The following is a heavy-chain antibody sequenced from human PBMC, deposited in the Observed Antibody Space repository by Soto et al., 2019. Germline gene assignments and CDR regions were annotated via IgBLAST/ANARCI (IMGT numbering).Heavy chain of an antibody. CDR1: GFTFSSYS. V-gene: IGHV3-21*01. CDR3: ARELAAAGYAY. CDR2: ISSSSSYI. Sequence: EVQLVESGGGLVKPGGSLRLSCAASGFTFSSYSMNWVRQAPGKGLEWVSSISSSSSYIYYADSVKCRFTISRENAKNSLYLQMNSLRAEDTAVYYCARELAAAGYAYWGQGTLVTVSS. D-gene: IGHD6-13*01. J-gene: IGHJ4*02.